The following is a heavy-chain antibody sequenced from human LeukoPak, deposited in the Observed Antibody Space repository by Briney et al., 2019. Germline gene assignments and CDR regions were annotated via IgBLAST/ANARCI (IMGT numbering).Heavy chain of an antibody. J-gene: IGHJ4*02. CDR1: GYSFTNYW. Sequence: GESLKISCMGSGYSFTNYWIGWVRQMPGKGLEWMGIIYPGDSDTRYSPSFQGQVTISADKSLSTAYLQWSSLKASDTAMYYCARGSGSYHTAYMNWGQGSPVTVSS. D-gene: IGHD1-26*01. CDR2: IYPGDSDT. CDR3: ARGSGSYHTAYMN. V-gene: IGHV5-51*01.